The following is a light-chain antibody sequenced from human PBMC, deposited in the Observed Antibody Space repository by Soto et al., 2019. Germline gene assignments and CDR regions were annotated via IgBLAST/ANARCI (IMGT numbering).Light chain of an antibody. V-gene: IGKV3-11*01. CDR1: QSVSSY. CDR2: DAS. Sequence: EIVLTQSPATLSLSPGERATLSCRASQSVSSYLAWYQQKPAQAPRLLIYDASNRATGIPARFSGSGSGTDFTLTISSLEPEDFAVYYCQQRSNWPPPITFGQGTRLEIK. J-gene: IGKJ5*01. CDR3: QQRSNWPPPIT.